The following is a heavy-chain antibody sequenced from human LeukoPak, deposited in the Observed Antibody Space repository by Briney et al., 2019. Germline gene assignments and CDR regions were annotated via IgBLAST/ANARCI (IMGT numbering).Heavy chain of an antibody. D-gene: IGHD3-22*01. CDR3: AGGPTIYYDSKSSLWDY. CDR1: GYTFTSYG. J-gene: IGHJ4*02. Sequence: ASVKVSCKASGYTFTSYGISWVRQAPGQGLEWMGWISAYNGNTNYAQKFQGRVTMTRDLSTSTDYMELSSLRSDDTAVYYCAGGPTIYYDSKSSLWDYWGQGTLVTVSS. CDR2: ISAYNGNT. V-gene: IGHV1-18*01.